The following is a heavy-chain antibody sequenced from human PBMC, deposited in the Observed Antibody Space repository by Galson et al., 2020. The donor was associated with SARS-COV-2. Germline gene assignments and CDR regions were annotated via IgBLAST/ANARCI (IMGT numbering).Heavy chain of an antibody. CDR1: GYTLTELS. CDR3: ATLPPIMITFGGVIVKDY. V-gene: IGHV1-24*01. CDR2: FDPEDGET. J-gene: IGHJ4*02. Sequence: GESLKISCKVSGYTLTELSMHWVRQAPGKGLEWMGGFDPEDGETIYAQKFQGRVTMTEDTSTDTAYMELSRLRSEDTAVYYCATLPPIMITFGGVIVKDYWGQGTLVTVSS. D-gene: IGHD3-16*02.